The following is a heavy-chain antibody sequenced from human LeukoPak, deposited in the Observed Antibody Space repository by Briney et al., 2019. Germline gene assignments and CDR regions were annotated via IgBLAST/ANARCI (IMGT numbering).Heavy chain of an antibody. CDR2: IYYSGST. V-gene: IGHV4-39*01. Sequence: SETLSLTCTVSGGSISSSSYYWGWIRQPPGKGLEWIGSIYYSGSTYYNPSLKSRVTISVDTSKNQFSLKLSSVTAADTAVYYCATDGGGDNNWFDPWGQGTLVTVSS. CDR1: GGSISSSSYY. CDR3: ATDGGGDNNWFDP. D-gene: IGHD2-21*02. J-gene: IGHJ5*02.